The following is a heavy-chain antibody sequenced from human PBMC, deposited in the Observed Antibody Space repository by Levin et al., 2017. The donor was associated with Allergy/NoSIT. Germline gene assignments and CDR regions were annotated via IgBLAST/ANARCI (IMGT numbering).Heavy chain of an antibody. CDR2: ITWNSGII. Sequence: PGGSLRLSCAASGFTFDDYAMHWVRQAPGKGLEWVSSITWNSGIIDYADSLKGRFTISRDNAKNSLYLQMNSLRAEDTAFYYCVKDSNYDYFDYWGQGTLVTVSS. V-gene: IGHV3-9*01. J-gene: IGHJ4*02. CDR3: VKDSNYDYFDY. CDR1: GFTFDDYA. D-gene: IGHD4-11*01.